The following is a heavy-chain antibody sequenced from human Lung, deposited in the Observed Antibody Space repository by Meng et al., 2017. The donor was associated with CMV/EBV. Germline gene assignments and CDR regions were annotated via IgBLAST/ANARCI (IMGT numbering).Heavy chain of an antibody. CDR1: GYTFTSYD. D-gene: IGHD3-3*01. CDR2: MNPNSGNT. V-gene: IGHV1-8*01. CDR3: ARGDYDFWSGYYLNPNYYYYYGMDV. J-gene: IGHJ6*02. Sequence: SVXVSXXASGYTFTSYDINWVRQATGQGLEWMGWMNPNSGNTGYAQKFQGRVTMTRNTSISTAYMELSSLRSEDTAVYYCARGDYDFWSGYYLNPNYYYYYGMDVWGQGXTVTVSS.